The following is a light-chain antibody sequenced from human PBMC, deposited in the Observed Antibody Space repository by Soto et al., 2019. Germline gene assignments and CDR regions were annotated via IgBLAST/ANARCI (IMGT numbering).Light chain of an antibody. J-gene: IGKJ3*01. CDR2: KAS. CDR3: QQCDSDPFT. CDR1: QSISSW. Sequence: DIQMTQSPSTLSASVGDRVTITCRASQSISSWLAWYQQKPGKAPKLLIFKASSLESGVPSRFSGSGSGTEFTLTISSLQPDDFATYYCQQCDSDPFTFGPGTKVDIK. V-gene: IGKV1-5*03.